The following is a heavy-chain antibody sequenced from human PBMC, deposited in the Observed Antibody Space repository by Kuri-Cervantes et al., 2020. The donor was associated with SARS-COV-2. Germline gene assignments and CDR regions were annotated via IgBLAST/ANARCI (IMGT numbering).Heavy chain of an antibody. D-gene: IGHD5-12*01. CDR1: GYTFTGYY. CDR3: ARGSGPSSGYVTGGDI. Sequence: ASVKVSCKASGYTFTGYYMHWVRQAPGQGLEWMGWINPNSGGTNYAQKFQGRVTMTRDTSISTAYMELTRLASEDTAVYYCARGSGPSSGYVTGGDIWGQGTLVTVSS. V-gene: IGHV1-2*02. CDR2: INPNSGGT. J-gene: IGHJ4*02.